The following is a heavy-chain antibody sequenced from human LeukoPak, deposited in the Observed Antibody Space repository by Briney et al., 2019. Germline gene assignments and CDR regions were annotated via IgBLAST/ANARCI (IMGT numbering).Heavy chain of an antibody. Sequence: SETLSLTCAVYGGSFSGYYWGWIRQPPGKGLEWIGSIYYSGSTYYNPSLKSRVTISVDTSKNQFSPKLSSVTAADTAVYYCARHDDSRQIVLMVYAYRPYYMDVWGKGTTVTVSS. CDR3: ARHDDSRQIVLMVYAYRPYYMDV. V-gene: IGHV4-39*01. CDR1: GGSFSGYY. D-gene: IGHD2-8*01. CDR2: IYYSGST. J-gene: IGHJ6*03.